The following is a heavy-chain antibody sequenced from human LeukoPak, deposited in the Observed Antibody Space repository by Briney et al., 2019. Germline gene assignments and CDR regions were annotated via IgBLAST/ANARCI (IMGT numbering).Heavy chain of an antibody. V-gene: IGHV6-1*01. CDR3: ARRLTQYDCFDP. Sequence: SQTLSLTCAISGDSVSSNSVAWNWIRQSPSRGLEWLGRTYYGSTWYNDYAVSVRGRITVNPDTSKNQFSLHLNSVTPEDTAVYYCARRLTQYDCFDPWGQGILVTVSS. J-gene: IGHJ5*02. D-gene: IGHD2-2*01. CDR2: TYYGSTWYN. CDR1: GDSVSSNSVA.